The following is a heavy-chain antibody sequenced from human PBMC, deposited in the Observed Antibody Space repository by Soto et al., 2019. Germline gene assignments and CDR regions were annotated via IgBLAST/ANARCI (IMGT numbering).Heavy chain of an antibody. CDR2: ISTSGSYI. CDR1: GFTFSTYN. V-gene: IGHV3-21*06. Sequence: EVQPVESGGGLVKPEESLRLSCAASGFTFSTYNMKWVRQAPGKGLEWVSSISTSGSYIFYAGSVRGRFTIFRDDAKNSLHLQMNSLRAEDTAVYYCATIGDRDGFDIWGQGTTVIVSS. J-gene: IGHJ3*02. D-gene: IGHD4-17*01. CDR3: ATIGDRDGFDI.